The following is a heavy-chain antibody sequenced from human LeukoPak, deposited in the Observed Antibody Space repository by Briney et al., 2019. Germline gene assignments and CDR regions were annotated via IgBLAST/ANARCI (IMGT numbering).Heavy chain of an antibody. Sequence: SETLSLTCAVYGGSFSGYYWSWIRQPPGKGLEWIGEINHSGSTNYNPSLKSRATISVGTSKNQFSLKLSSVTAADTAVYYCARGRSTMVRGVFSYYYYYGMDVWGQGTTVTVSS. J-gene: IGHJ6*02. CDR2: INHSGST. D-gene: IGHD3-10*01. CDR1: GGSFSGYY. CDR3: ARGRSTMVRGVFSYYYYYGMDV. V-gene: IGHV4-34*01.